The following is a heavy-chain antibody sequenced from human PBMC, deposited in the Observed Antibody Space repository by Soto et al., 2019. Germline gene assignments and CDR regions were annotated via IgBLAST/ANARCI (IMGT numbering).Heavy chain of an antibody. CDR2: ISPKSGAT. CDR1: GYTFIDYY. V-gene: IGHV1-2*02. CDR3: ARPPGYISNWYYFDL. D-gene: IGHD1-20*01. Sequence: ASVKVSCKAPGYTFIDYYMHWVRQAPGKGFEWLGRISPKSGATNYAQKFQGRVTMTWDTSLNTAYMELSSLISEDTAVYYCARPPGYISNWYYFDLWGQRTLVTVSS. J-gene: IGHJ4*02.